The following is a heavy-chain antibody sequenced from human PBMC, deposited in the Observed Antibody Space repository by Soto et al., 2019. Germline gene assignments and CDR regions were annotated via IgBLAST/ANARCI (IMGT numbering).Heavy chain of an antibody. CDR2: ISWNSGSI. Sequence: EVQLVESGGGLVQPGRSLRLSCAASGFTFDDYAMHWVRQAPGKGLEWVSGISWNSGSIGYADSVKGRFTISRDNAKNSLYLQMNSLRAEDTALYYCAKDAGAVAAYPFDYWGQGTLVTVSS. D-gene: IGHD6-19*01. CDR1: GFTFDDYA. J-gene: IGHJ4*02. CDR3: AKDAGAVAAYPFDY. V-gene: IGHV3-9*01.